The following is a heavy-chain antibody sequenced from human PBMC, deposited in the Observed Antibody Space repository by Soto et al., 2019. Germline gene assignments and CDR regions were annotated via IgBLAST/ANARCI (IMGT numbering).Heavy chain of an antibody. CDR1: GGSISSSNW. Sequence: QVQLQESGPGLVKPSGTLSLTCAVSGGSISSSNWWSWVRQPPGKGLEWIGEIYHSGSTNYNPSLTGRVTISVDKSKNQFPLKLSSVTAADTAVYYCARRVYGRDWFDPWGQGTLVTVSS. CDR2: IYHSGST. CDR3: ARRVYGRDWFDP. V-gene: IGHV4-4*02. D-gene: IGHD6-13*01. J-gene: IGHJ5*02.